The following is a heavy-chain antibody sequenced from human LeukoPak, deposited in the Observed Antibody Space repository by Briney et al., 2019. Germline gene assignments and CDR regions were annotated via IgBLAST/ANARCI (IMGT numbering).Heavy chain of an antibody. CDR1: GYTFTSYG. D-gene: IGHD5-24*01. Sequence: ASVKVSCKASGYTFTSYGISWVRQAPGQGLEWMGWISAYNGNTNYAQKLQGRVTITADKSTSTAYMELSSLRSEDTAVYYCARGIWIRRDGYNVSYNWFDPWGQGTLVTVSS. CDR2: ISAYNGNT. CDR3: ARGIWIRRDGYNVSYNWFDP. J-gene: IGHJ5*02. V-gene: IGHV1-18*01.